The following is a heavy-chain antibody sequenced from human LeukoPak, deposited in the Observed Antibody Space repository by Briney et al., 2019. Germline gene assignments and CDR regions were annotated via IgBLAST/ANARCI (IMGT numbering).Heavy chain of an antibody. J-gene: IGHJ6*02. D-gene: IGHD3-22*01. Sequence: GGSLRLSCAASGFTFSSYAMHWVRQAPGKGLEWVAVISYDGSNKYYADSVKGRFTISRDNSKNTLYLQMNSLRAEDTAVYYCAKADGYFDSSGYRRAYYYYGMDVWGQGTTVTVSS. CDR2: ISYDGSNK. CDR1: GFTFSSYA. CDR3: AKADGYFDSSGYRRAYYYYGMDV. V-gene: IGHV3-30-3*01.